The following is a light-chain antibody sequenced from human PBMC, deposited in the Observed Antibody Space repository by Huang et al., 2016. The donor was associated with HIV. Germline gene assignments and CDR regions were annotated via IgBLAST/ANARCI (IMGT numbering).Light chain of an antibody. Sequence: DIVVTQSPDSLALSLGERAAINCTASQSLSYSSNSKNYLNWYQVKPGQPPKLLIYWASSRASGVPDRFSGSGSGTHFTLTINNLQAEDVAIYYCHQYYSTFQTFGQGTKVEV. J-gene: IGKJ1*01. CDR2: WAS. V-gene: IGKV4-1*01. CDR1: QSLSYSSNSKNY. CDR3: HQYYSTFQT.